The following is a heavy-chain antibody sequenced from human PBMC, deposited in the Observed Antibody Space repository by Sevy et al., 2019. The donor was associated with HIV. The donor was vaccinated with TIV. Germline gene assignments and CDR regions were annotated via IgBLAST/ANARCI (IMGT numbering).Heavy chain of an antibody. D-gene: IGHD6-13*01. CDR1: VFTFGDYC. Sequence: GGSLRLSCTASVFTFGDYCMSWVRQAPGKGLEWVAFLKSDVYGGTVDDAASVRGRFVSSKANSKTIAYLQMNDVKTEDTCFYYCTRWKAAQSIFDYWGQGALVTVSS. V-gene: IGHV3-49*04. CDR3: TRWKAAQSIFDY. J-gene: IGHJ4*02. CDR2: LKSDVYGGTV.